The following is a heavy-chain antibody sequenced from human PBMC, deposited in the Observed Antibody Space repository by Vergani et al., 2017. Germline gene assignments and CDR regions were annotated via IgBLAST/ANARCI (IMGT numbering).Heavy chain of an antibody. V-gene: IGHV3-30*18. CDR1: GFTFSSYG. D-gene: IGHD3-3*01. J-gene: IGHJ5*02. Sequence: QVQLVESGGGVVQPGRSLRLSCAASGFTFSSYGMHWVRQAPGKGLEWVAVISYDGSNKYYADSVKGRFTISRDNSKNTLYLQMNSLRAEDTAVYYCAKEGARITIFGVVTIDNWFDPWGQGTLVTVSS. CDR3: AKEGARITIFGVVTIDNWFDP. CDR2: ISYDGSNK.